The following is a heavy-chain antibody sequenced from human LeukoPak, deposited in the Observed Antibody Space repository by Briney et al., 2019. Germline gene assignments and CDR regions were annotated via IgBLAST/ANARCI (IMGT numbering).Heavy chain of an antibody. J-gene: IGHJ6*02. CDR1: GCTFTSYY. CDR3: ARDPIFGVVIMDYYYYYGMDV. Sequence: RASVKVSCKASGCTFTSYYMHWVRQAPGQGLEWMGIINPSGGSTSYAQKFQSRVTMTRDTSTSTVYMELSSLRSEDTAVYYCARDPIFGVVIMDYYYYYGMDVWGQGTTVTVSS. V-gene: IGHV1-46*01. CDR2: INPSGGST. D-gene: IGHD3-3*01.